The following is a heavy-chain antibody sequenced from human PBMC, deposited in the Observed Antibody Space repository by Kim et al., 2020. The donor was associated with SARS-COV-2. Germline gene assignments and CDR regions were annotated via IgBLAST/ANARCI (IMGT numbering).Heavy chain of an antibody. V-gene: IGHV3-30*02. D-gene: IGHD6-6*01. CDR3: AKSGSSSSSFDY. Sequence: YYADSVKGRFTISRDKSKNTLYLQMNSLRAEDTAVYYCAKSGSSSSSFDYWGQGTLVTVSS. J-gene: IGHJ4*02.